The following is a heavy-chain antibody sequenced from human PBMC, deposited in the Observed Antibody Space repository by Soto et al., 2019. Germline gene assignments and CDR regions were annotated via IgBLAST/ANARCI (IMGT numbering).Heavy chain of an antibody. D-gene: IGHD2-21*02. CDR3: ARDAAYCGGDCYSSWFDP. V-gene: IGHV1-69*13. Sequence: ASVKVSCKASGGTFSSYAISWVRQAPGQGLEWMGGIIPIFGTANYAQKFQGRVTITADESTSTAYMELSSLRSEDTAVYYCARDAAYCGGDCYSSWFDPWGQGTLVTVSS. CDR1: GGTFSSYA. CDR2: IIPIFGTA. J-gene: IGHJ5*02.